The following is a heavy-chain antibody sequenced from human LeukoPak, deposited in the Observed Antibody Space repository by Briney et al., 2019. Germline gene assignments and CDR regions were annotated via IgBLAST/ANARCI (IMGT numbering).Heavy chain of an antibody. Sequence: GGSLRLSCAASGFTVGTNYMSWVRQAPGKGLEWVSFIYNTGEIYYADSVRGRFTISRDSSKNTLYLEMHSLRAEDTAVYYCARWFCSRTTCYYDFWGQGTLVTVSS. D-gene: IGHD2-2*01. V-gene: IGHV3-53*01. CDR1: GFTVGTNY. CDR2: IYNTGEI. J-gene: IGHJ4*02. CDR3: ARWFCSRTTCYYDF.